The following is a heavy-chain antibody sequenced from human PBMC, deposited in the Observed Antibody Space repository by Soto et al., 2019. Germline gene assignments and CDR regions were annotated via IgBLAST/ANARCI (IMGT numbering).Heavy chain of an antibody. V-gene: IGHV1-3*01. CDR2: IGAGDGKT. J-gene: IGHJ4*02. CDR1: GYRFTDYV. Sequence: QVQLVQSGTEVKKPGASVKVSCKASGYRFTDYVIHWVRQAPGQRLEWMGWIGAGDGKTYYSQNFQGRVSITRDTSASTAYMELRSLISEDTAVYYCVREYASDSGVHLDFWGQGALVTVSS. CDR3: VREYASDSGVHLDF. D-gene: IGHD3-22*01.